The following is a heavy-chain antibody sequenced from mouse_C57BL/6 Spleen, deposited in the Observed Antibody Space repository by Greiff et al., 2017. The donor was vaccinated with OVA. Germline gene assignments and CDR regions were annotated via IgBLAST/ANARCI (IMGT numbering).Heavy chain of an antibody. CDR1: GYTFTSYG. V-gene: IGHV1-81*01. Sequence: QVQLQQSGAELARPGASVKLSCKASGYTFTSYGISWVKQRTGQGLEWIGEIYPRSGNTYYNEKFKGKATLPADKSSSTAYMELRSLTSDDSAVYFGASSYGSSMYYFDYWGQGTTLTVSS. CDR3: ASSYGSSMYYFDY. J-gene: IGHJ2*01. D-gene: IGHD1-1*01. CDR2: IYPRSGNT.